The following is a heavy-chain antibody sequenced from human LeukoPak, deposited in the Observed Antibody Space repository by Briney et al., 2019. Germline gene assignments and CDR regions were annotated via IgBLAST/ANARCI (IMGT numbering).Heavy chain of an antibody. CDR2: ISYDGSNK. D-gene: IGHD2-15*01. CDR3: AREGTGYCSGGSCYYFDY. J-gene: IGHJ4*02. CDR1: GFTFSSYA. V-gene: IGHV3-30-3*01. Sequence: PGGSLRLSCAASGFTFSSYAMHWVRQAPGKGLEWVAVISYDGSNKYYADSVKGRFTISRDNSKNTLYLQMNSLRAEDTAVYYCAREGTGYCSGGSCYYFDYWGQGTLVTVSS.